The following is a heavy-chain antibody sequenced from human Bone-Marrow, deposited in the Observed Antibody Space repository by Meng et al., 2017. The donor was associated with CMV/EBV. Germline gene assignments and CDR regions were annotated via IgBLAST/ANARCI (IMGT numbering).Heavy chain of an antibody. CDR3: ARVSYDFWSGYYLYYYYGMGV. Sequence: GGSLRLSCAASGFTISSYAMHWVRQAPGKGLEWVAVISYDGRNKYYADSVKGRFTISRDNSKNTLYLQMNSLRAEDTAVYYCARVSYDFWSGYYLYYYYGMGVWGQGTTVTVSS. CDR2: ISYDGRNK. V-gene: IGHV3-30*04. CDR1: GFTISSYA. D-gene: IGHD3-3*01. J-gene: IGHJ6*02.